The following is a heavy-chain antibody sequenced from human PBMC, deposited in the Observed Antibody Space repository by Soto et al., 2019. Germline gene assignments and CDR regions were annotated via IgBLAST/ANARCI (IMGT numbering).Heavy chain of an antibody. J-gene: IGHJ2*01. V-gene: IGHV1-8*01. D-gene: IGHD4-17*01. CDR2: MNPNSGNT. CDR3: ASLYGDMGWWYFDL. Sequence: QVQLVQSGAEVKKPGASVKVSCKASGYTFTSYDINWVRQATGQGLEWMAWMNPNSGNTGYAQKFQGRVTMTRNTSISTAYMELSSLRSDDTAVYYCASLYGDMGWWYFDLWGRGTLVTVSS. CDR1: GYTFTSYD.